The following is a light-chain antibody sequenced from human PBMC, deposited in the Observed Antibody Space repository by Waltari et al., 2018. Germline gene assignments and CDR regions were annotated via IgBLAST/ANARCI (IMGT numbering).Light chain of an antibody. V-gene: IGKV1-39*01. CDR2: AAS. J-gene: IGKJ4*01. Sequence: DIQMTQSPSSLSASVGDRVTITCRASQSISNYLNWYQQKPGKAPKVLIYAASSLQSGVPSRVSGNGSGTDFTLTINRLQPEDFATYYCQQTYSTPLTFGGGTKVEIK. CDR3: QQTYSTPLT. CDR1: QSISNY.